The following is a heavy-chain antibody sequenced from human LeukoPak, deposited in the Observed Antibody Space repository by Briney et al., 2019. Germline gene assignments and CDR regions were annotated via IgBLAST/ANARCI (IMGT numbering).Heavy chain of an antibody. CDR2: INQSGST. V-gene: IGHV4-34*01. J-gene: IGHJ4*02. CDR1: GGSFSGYY. CDR3: ARGRVVVVIAIQPRHFDY. Sequence: KPSETLSLTCAVYGGSFSGYYWSWIRQPPGKGLEWIGEINQSGSTNYNPSLKSRVTISVDTSKNQFSLKLSSVTAADTAVYYCARGRVVVVIAIQPRHFDYWGQGTLVTVSS. D-gene: IGHD2-21*01.